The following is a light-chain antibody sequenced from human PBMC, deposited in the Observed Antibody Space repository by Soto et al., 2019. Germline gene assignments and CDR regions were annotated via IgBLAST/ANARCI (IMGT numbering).Light chain of an antibody. Sequence: EILLTQSPGTLAFSPVEISTLSCRSSQSISSTYLAWYQQKPGQAPRLLIYAASSRATGIPDRFSGGGSGTDFTLTISRLEPEDFAVYYCQQCGSSPWTFGQGTKVDIK. CDR2: AAS. V-gene: IGKV3-20*01. CDR1: QSISSTY. CDR3: QQCGSSPWT. J-gene: IGKJ1*01.